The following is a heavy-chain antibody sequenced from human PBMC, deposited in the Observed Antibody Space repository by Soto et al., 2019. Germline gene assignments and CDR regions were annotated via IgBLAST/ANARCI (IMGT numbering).Heavy chain of an antibody. V-gene: IGHV3-15*01. J-gene: IGHJ4*02. CDR1: GFTFSYAW. CDR3: TIEADTSGYYYPRDF. Sequence: GGSLRLSCAASGFTFSYAWMTWARQAPGKGLEWVGRIKSNSDGGTTDYAAPVKGRFTISRDDSKNMLYLEMNRLKTEDTALYYCTIEADTSGYYYPRDFWGQGTRVTVSS. CDR2: IKSNSDGGTT. D-gene: IGHD3-22*01.